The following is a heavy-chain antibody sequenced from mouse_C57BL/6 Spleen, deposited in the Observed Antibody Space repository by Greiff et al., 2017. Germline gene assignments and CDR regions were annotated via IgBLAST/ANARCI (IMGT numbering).Heavy chain of an antibody. V-gene: IGHV1-62-2*01. CDR2: FYPGSGSI. CDR1: GYTFTEYT. J-gene: IGHJ2*01. D-gene: IGHD6-1*02. CDR3: ARHEKTVGLNY. Sequence: VQLQQPGAELVKPGASVKLSCKASGYTFTEYTIHWVKQRAGQGLEWIGEFYPGSGSIKYNEKFKDKATLTVDKSSSTVYMELSSLTSEDSAVYYCARHEKTVGLNYWGQGTTLTVSS.